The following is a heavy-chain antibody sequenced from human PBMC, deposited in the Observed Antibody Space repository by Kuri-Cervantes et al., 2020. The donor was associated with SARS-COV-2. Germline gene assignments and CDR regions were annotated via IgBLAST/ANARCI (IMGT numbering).Heavy chain of an antibody. V-gene: IGHV3-33*01. Sequence: GESLKISCAASGFTFSSYGMHWVRQAPGKGLEWVAVIWYDGSNKYYADSVKGRFTISRDNSKNTLYLQMNSLRAEDTAVYYCARGDIGNWGIDYWGQGTLVTVSS. D-gene: IGHD3-16*01. CDR2: IWYDGSNK. J-gene: IGHJ4*02. CDR1: GFTFSSYG. CDR3: ARGDIGNWGIDY.